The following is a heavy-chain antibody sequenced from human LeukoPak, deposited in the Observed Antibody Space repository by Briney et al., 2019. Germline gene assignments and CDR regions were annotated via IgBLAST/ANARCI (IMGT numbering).Heavy chain of an antibody. CDR2: IYSSGST. Sequence: SETLSLTCTVSGGSISSYYWSWIRQPAGKRLEWIGRIYSSGSTNYNPSLKSRVTMSVDTSKNQFSLKLTSVTAADTAVYYCARDSSSPSHNFDNWGQGTLVTVSS. CDR1: GGSISSYY. J-gene: IGHJ4*02. V-gene: IGHV4-4*07. D-gene: IGHD6-13*01. CDR3: ARDSSSPSHNFDN.